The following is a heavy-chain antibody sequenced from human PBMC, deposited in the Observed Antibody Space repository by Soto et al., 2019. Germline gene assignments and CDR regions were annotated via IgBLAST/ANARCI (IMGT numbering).Heavy chain of an antibody. CDR1: GFTFSSYA. D-gene: IGHD6-19*01. CDR2: ISGSGGST. CDR3: AKDPVVTAVSGTNWYFDL. J-gene: IGHJ2*01. Sequence: EVQLLESGGGLVQPGGSLRLSGAASGFTFSSYAMSWVRQAPGKGLEWVSAISGSGGSTYYADSVKGRFTISRDNSKNTLYLQMNSLRAEDTAVYYCAKDPVVTAVSGTNWYFDLWGRGTLVTVSS. V-gene: IGHV3-23*01.